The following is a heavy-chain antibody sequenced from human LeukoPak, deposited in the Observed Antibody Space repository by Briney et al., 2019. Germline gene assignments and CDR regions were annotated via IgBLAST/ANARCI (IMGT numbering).Heavy chain of an antibody. V-gene: IGHV3-30-3*01. CDR2: ISYDGSNK. CDR1: GFTFSSYA. Sequence: GGSLRLSCAASGFTFSSYAMHWVRQAPGKGLEWVAVISYDGSNKYYADSVKGRFTISRDNSKNTLYLQMNSLRAEDTAVYYCASALYGDYVDAFDIWGQGTMVTVSS. D-gene: IGHD4-17*01. CDR3: ASALYGDYVDAFDI. J-gene: IGHJ3*02.